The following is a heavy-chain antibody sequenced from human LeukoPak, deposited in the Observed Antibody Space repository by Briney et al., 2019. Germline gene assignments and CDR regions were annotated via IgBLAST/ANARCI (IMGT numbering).Heavy chain of an antibody. D-gene: IGHD3-22*01. J-gene: IGHJ4*02. CDR3: ARDRHYYDSSGYYRSYYFDY. Sequence: SETLSLTCTVSGGSVSSGSYYWSWIRQPPGKGLEWIGYIYYSGSTKYNPSLMRRVTISGDTSKNQFSLKLNSVTAADTAVYYCARDRHYYDSSGYYRSYYFDYWGQGTLVTVSS. CDR2: IYYSGST. V-gene: IGHV4-61*01. CDR1: GGSVSSGSYY.